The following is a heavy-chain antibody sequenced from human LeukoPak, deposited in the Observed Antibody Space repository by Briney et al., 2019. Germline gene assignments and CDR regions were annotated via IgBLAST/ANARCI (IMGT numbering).Heavy chain of an antibody. CDR2: INHSGST. CDR1: GGSFSGYY. V-gene: IGHV4-34*01. CDR3: ARRRYSSSWYVGNWFDP. Sequence: SETLSLTCAVYGGSFSGYYWSWIRQPPGKGLEWTGEINHSGSTNYNPSLKSRVTISVDTSKNQFSLKLSSVTAADTAVYYCARRRYSSSWYVGNWFDPWGQGTLVTVSS. D-gene: IGHD6-13*01. J-gene: IGHJ5*02.